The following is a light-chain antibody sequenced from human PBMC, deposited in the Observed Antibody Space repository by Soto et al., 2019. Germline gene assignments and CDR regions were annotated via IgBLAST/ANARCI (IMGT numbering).Light chain of an antibody. Sequence: IVLTQSPATLSLSPGERATLSCRASQSLINFVAWYQHKPGQPPRLLIYDASKRATGIPTRFSGSGSGTDFTLTISSLQPEDFAVYWCQQYNNWPLTFGPGTRLEIK. CDR2: DAS. CDR1: QSLINF. J-gene: IGKJ5*01. V-gene: IGKV3-11*01. CDR3: QQYNNWPLT.